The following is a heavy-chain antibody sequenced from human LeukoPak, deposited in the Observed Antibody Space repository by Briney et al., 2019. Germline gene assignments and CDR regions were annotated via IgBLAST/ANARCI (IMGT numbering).Heavy chain of an antibody. CDR1: GFTFSSFW. Sequence: GGSLRLSCAASGFTFSSFWMSWVRQAPGRGLEWVATIRQDGSQKYYLDSVKGRFTISRDNAKNSLYLQMNSLRAEDTAVYYCASRRSAYCGGDCPEGYWGQGTLVTVSS. D-gene: IGHD2-21*02. J-gene: IGHJ4*02. CDR3: ASRRSAYCGGDCPEGY. V-gene: IGHV3-7*01. CDR2: IRQDGSQK.